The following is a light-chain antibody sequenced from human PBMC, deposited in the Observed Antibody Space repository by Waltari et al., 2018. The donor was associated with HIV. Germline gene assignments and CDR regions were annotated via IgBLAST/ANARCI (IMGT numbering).Light chain of an antibody. J-gene: IGLJ3*02. CDR1: SGSVSTSYY. CDR3: MLYMGSGMSV. V-gene: IGLV8-61*01. Sequence: QTVVTQEPSFSVSPGGTVTLTCGLSSGSVSTSYYPSWYQQTPGQTPRTLIYSTNTRSSGVPARFSGSILGNKAALTITGAQADDESDYYCMLYMGSGMSVFGGGTKLTVL. CDR2: STN.